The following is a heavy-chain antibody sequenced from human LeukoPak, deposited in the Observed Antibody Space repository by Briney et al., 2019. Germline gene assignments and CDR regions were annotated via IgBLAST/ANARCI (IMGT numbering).Heavy chain of an antibody. Sequence: GGSPRLSSAASGFTFSRYELNWVRQAPGKGLEWVSYISSSGSIIYYADSVKGRFTISRDNAKNSLYLQMNSLRAEDTALYYCARDLGMTDGDYVSYFDYWGQGTLVTVSS. D-gene: IGHD4-17*01. CDR1: GFTFSRYE. V-gene: IGHV3-48*03. J-gene: IGHJ4*02. CDR2: ISSSGSII. CDR3: ARDLGMTDGDYVSYFDY.